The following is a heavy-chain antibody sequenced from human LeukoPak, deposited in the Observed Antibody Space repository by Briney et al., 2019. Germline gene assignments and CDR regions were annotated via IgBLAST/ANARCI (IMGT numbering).Heavy chain of an antibody. CDR3: AKDLDKAAAGNEPYYFDY. CDR1: GFTFSSYG. Sequence: PGGSLRLSCAASGFTFSSYGMSWVRQAPGKGLEWVSAISGSGGSTYYADSVKGRFTISRDNSKNTLYLQMNSLRAEDTAVYYCAKDLDKAAAGNEPYYFDYWGQGTLVTVSS. CDR2: ISGSGGST. D-gene: IGHD6-13*01. V-gene: IGHV3-23*01. J-gene: IGHJ4*02.